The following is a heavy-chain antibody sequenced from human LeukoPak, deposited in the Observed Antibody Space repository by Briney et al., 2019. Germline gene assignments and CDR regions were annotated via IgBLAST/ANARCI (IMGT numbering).Heavy chain of an antibody. V-gene: IGHV4-59*08. CDR3: ARTYGDYLGSYFDY. J-gene: IGHJ4*02. Sequence: SETLSLTCTVSGGSISSYYWSWIRQPPGKGLEWIGYIYYSGSTNYNPSLKSRVTISVDTSKNQFSLKLSSVTAADTAVYYCARTYGDYLGSYFDYWGQGTLVTVSS. CDR2: IYYSGST. CDR1: GGSISSYY. D-gene: IGHD4-17*01.